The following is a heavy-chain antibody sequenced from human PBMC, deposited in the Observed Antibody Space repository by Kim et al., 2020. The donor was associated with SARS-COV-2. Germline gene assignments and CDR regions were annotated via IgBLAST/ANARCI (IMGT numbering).Heavy chain of an antibody. V-gene: IGHV1-69*01. CDR3: ARFPPTTGDFEY. D-gene: IGHD4-17*01. J-gene: IGHJ4*02. Sequence: NYAQKFQGRVTITADESTSTAYMELSSLRSEDTAVYYCARFPPTTGDFEYWGQGTLVTVSS.